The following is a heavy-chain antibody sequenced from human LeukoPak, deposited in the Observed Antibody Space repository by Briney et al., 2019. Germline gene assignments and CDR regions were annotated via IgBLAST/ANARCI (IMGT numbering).Heavy chain of an antibody. CDR1: GFTFSSYS. D-gene: IGHD3/OR15-3a*01. CDR3: ARIFWTYAFDI. V-gene: IGHV3-21*01. CDR2: ISSSSSYI. Sequence: GGSLRLSCAASGFTFSSYSMNWVRQAPGKGLEWVSSISSSSSYIYYADSVEGRFTISRDNAKNSLYLQMNSLRAEDTAVYYCARIFWTYAFDIWGQGAMVTVSS. J-gene: IGHJ3*02.